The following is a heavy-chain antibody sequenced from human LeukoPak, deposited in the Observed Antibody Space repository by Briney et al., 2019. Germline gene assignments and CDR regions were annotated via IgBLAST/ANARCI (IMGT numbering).Heavy chain of an antibody. V-gene: IGHV4-61*02. CDR2: IHTSGTT. J-gene: IGHJ3*02. Sequence: PSETLSLTCNVSGVSISSSSYYWSWIRQSAGKGLEWIGRIHTSGTTNSNPSLKSRVTISVDTSKNQFSLKLSSVTAADTAVYYCAREYYDSNKAPAFDIWGQGTMVTVS. CDR3: AREYYDSNKAPAFDI. CDR1: GVSISSSSYY. D-gene: IGHD3-22*01.